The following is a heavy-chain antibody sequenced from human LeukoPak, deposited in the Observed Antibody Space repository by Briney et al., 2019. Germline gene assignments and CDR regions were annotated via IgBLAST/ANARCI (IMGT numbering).Heavy chain of an antibody. CDR3: ARGAYNYAH. CDR2: IDSDGSNT. D-gene: IGHD5-24*01. Sequence: GGSLRLSCAASGFTFNNYWMHWVRQAPGKGLVWVSRIDSDGSNTNYADSVKGRFTISRDNAKNTLYLQMNSLRAEDTAVYYCARGAYNYAHWGQGTLVIVSS. J-gene: IGHJ4*02. V-gene: IGHV3-74*01. CDR1: GFTFNNYW.